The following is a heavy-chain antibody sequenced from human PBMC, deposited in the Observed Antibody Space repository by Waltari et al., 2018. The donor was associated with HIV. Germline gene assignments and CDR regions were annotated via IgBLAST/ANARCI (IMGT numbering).Heavy chain of an antibody. CDR2: ISHSGRA. D-gene: IGHD2-15*01. V-gene: IGHV4-34*01. CDR3: ARGPSYSSSALIHFDF. CDR1: GGSFSDYY. Sequence: QVQLPQWGAGLLKPSGTLSLTCAAYGGSFSDYYWSWIRQPPGKGLEWIGEISHSGRANYSPSLKSRVTMSVDTSKNQFSLKMRSVSATDTAVYYCARGPSYSSSALIHFDFWGQGTLVTVSS. J-gene: IGHJ4*02.